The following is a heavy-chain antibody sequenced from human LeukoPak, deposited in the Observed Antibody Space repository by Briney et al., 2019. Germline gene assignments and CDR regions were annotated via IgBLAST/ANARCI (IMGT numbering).Heavy chain of an antibody. CDR1: RGSISSYY. Sequence: PSEPLSLTCTVSRGSISSYYWSWIRQPPGKGLEWIGYIYYSGSTNYNPSLKSRVTISVDTSKNQFSLKLSSVTAADTAVYYCARDRSRGSSWYPDSYYYYGMDVWGKGTTVTVSS. CDR3: ARDRSRGSSWYPDSYYYYGMDV. V-gene: IGHV4-59*01. CDR2: IYYSGST. J-gene: IGHJ6*04. D-gene: IGHD6-13*01.